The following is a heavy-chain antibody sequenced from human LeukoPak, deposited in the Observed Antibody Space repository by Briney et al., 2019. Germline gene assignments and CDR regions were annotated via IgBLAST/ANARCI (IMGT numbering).Heavy chain of an antibody. CDR2: FHYGGST. V-gene: IGHV4-59*01. J-gene: IGHJ6*02. Sequence: SETLSLTCTVAGGSISSYYWNWIRQPPGEGLEWIGYFHYGGSTNYNPSLKSRVTISVDTSKNQFSLKLSSVTAADTAVYYCARYGVYRGMDVWGQGATVTVSS. CDR1: GGSISSYY. D-gene: IGHD5-12*01. CDR3: ARYGVYRGMDV.